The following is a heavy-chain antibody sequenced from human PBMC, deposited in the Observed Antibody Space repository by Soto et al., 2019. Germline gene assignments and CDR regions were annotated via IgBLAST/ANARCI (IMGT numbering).Heavy chain of an antibody. Sequence: GGSLRLSCAASGFTFSTYGMNWVRQAPGKGLGWVSSISSGGTSIFYADSVKGRFTISRDYAKNSLYLQLDSLRAEDTAVYYCARDTGYNWNYDYWGLGTLVTVSS. J-gene: IGHJ4*02. CDR2: ISSGGTSI. CDR3: ARDTGYNWNYDY. CDR1: GFTFSTYG. V-gene: IGHV3-21*01. D-gene: IGHD1-20*01.